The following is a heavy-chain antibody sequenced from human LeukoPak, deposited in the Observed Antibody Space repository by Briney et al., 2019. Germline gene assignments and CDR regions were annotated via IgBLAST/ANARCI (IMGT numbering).Heavy chain of an antibody. J-gene: IGHJ4*01. CDR1: GFTLSSDA. CDR2: ISFDGTTK. Sequence: GGALRLSWAASGFTLSSDAMQWVRQAAGKGLEWVSMISFDGTTKDYADSVKGRFTISRDNSKSTLDLQMNSLKTDDTAVYYRPTGVVTAYAAFDFWRHGTLVTVSS. V-gene: IGHV3-30-3*01. CDR3: PTGVVTAYAAFDF. D-gene: IGHD2-21*02.